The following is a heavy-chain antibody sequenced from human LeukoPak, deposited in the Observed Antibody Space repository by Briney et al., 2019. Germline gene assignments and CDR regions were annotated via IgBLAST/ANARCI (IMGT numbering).Heavy chain of an antibody. J-gene: IGHJ4*02. Sequence: GESLKISCKGSEYRFNSYWISWVRQMPGKGLEWMGRIDPSDSYTNYSPSFQGHVTISADKSISTVYLQWSSLKASDTAMYYCARPSWFGDPGDFWGQGTLVTVTS. V-gene: IGHV5-10-1*01. CDR2: IDPSDSYT. CDR3: ARPSWFGDPGDF. D-gene: IGHD3-10*01. CDR1: EYRFNSYW.